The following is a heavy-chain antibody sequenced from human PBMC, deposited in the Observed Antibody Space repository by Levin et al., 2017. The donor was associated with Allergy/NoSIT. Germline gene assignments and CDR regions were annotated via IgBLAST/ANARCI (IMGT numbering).Heavy chain of an antibody. CDR2: IYWDDDE. V-gene: IGHV2-5*02. D-gene: IGHD3-10*01. CDR3: AHYYNSIIRGVLSYYYYMDV. Sequence: SGPTLVKPTQTLTLTCTFSGFSLTTSGVGVGWIRQPPGKALEWLALIYWDDDERYSPSLKSRLTITKDTSKNQVVLTMTNMDPVDTATYYCAHYYNSIIRGVLSYYYYMDVWGKGTTVTVSS. J-gene: IGHJ6*03. CDR1: GFSLTTSGVG.